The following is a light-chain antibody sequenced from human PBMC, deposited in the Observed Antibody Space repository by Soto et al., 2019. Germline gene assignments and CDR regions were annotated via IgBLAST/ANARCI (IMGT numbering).Light chain of an antibody. J-gene: IGLJ1*01. CDR2: EVN. CDR3: SSYAGINNLGV. CDR1: SSDVGGYKY. V-gene: IGLV2-8*01. Sequence: QSALTQPPSASGSPGQSVTISCTGTSSDVGGYKYVSWYQQQPGKAPKLMIFEVNKRPSGFTDRFSGSKSGNTASLTVSGLQAEDEADYYCSSYAGINNLGVFGTGTKLTLL.